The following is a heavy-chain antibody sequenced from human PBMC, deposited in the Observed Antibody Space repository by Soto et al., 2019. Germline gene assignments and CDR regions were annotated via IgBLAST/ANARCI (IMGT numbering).Heavy chain of an antibody. V-gene: IGHV1-3*01. CDR3: ARDNPYSSSWYWFDL. D-gene: IGHD6-13*01. J-gene: IGHJ5*02. Sequence: ASVKVSCKASGYTFTSYAMHWVRQAPGQRLEWMGWINAGNGNTKYSQKFQGRVTITRDTSASTAYMELSSLRSEDTAVYYCARDNPYSSSWYWFDLWGQGTLVTVSS. CDR2: INAGNGNT. CDR1: GYTFTSYA.